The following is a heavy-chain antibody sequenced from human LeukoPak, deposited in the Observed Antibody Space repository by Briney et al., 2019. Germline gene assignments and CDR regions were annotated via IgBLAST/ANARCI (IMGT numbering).Heavy chain of an antibody. D-gene: IGHD2-2*01. CDR3: ASYIVVVPAAKRGAFDI. CDR2: IIPIFGTA. V-gene: IGHV1-69*13. J-gene: IGHJ3*02. Sequence: SVKVSCKASGGTFSSYAISWVRQAPGQGLEWMGGIIPIFGTANYTQKFQGRVTITADESTSTAYMELSSLRSEDTAVYYCASYIVVVPAAKRGAFDIWGQGTMVTVSS. CDR1: GGTFSSYA.